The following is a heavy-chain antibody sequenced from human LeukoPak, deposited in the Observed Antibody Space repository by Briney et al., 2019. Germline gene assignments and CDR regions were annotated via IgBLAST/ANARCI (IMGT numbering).Heavy chain of an antibody. CDR3: ARGVVITGLDY. CDR2: IYSSGNT. D-gene: IGHD3-3*01. CDR1: GGFISSYY. J-gene: IGHJ4*02. Sequence: SETLSLTCTVSGGFISSYYWNWIRQTPGKGLEWIGSIYSSGNTNYNPSLKSRVTISVDTSMNQFSLMLTSVTAADTAVYYCARGVVITGLDYRGQGTLVTVSS. V-gene: IGHV4-59*01.